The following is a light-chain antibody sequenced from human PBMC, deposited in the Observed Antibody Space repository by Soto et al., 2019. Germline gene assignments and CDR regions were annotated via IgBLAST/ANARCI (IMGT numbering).Light chain of an antibody. J-gene: IGLJ2*01. V-gene: IGLV1-40*01. CDR3: HSYDSGLSGVV. CDR1: SSNIGAGYD. Sequence: QSVLTQPHSGSGAPGQRVTISCTGSSSNIGAGYDVHWYQQLPGTAPKLLIYGNSNRPSGVPDRFSVYKSGTSASLAITGLEDEDEADYYCHSYDSGLSGVVFGGGTEVAV. CDR2: GNS.